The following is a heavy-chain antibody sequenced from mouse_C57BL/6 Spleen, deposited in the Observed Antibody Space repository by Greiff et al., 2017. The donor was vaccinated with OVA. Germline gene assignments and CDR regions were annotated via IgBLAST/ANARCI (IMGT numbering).Heavy chain of an antibody. J-gene: IGHJ2*01. Sequence: VMLVESGAELVKPGASVKISCKASGYAFSSYWMNWVKQRPGKGLEWIGQIYPGDGDTNYNGKFKGKATLTADKSSSTAYMQLSSLTSEDSAVYFCARSDSNYYFDYWGQGTTLTVSS. CDR2: IYPGDGDT. D-gene: IGHD2-5*01. V-gene: IGHV1-80*01. CDR1: GYAFSSYW. CDR3: ARSDSNYYFDY.